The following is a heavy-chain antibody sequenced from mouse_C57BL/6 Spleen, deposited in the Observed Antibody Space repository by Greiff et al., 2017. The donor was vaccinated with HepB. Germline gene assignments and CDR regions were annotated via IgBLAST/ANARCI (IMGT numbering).Heavy chain of an antibody. D-gene: IGHD3-3*01. CDR3: TRGTGC. Sequence: QVQLKESGAELVRPGASVTLSCKASGYTFTDYEMHWVKQTPVHGLEWIGAIDPETGGTAYNQKFKGKAILTADKSSSTAYMELRSLTSEDSAVFYCTRGTGCWGQGATLTVSS. CDR2: IDPETGGT. CDR1: GYTFTDYE. V-gene: IGHV1-15*01. J-gene: IGHJ2*01.